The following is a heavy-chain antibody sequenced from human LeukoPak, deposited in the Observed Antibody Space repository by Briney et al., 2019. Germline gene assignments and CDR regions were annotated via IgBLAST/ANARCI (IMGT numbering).Heavy chain of an antibody. J-gene: IGHJ4*02. D-gene: IGHD2-21*02. CDR3: ARVAYCGGDCYSGYFDY. CDR1: GGSIRTGGYY. Sequence: PSETLSLTCTVSGGSIRTGGYYWSWIRQHPGKGLEWIGYIYYSGSTYYNPSLKSRIIISVDTSKNQFSLKLASVTAADTAVYYCARVAYCGGDCYSGYFDYWGQGTLVTVSS. V-gene: IGHV4-31*03. CDR2: IYYSGST.